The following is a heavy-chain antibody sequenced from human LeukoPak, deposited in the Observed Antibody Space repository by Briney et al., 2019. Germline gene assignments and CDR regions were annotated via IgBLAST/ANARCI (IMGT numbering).Heavy chain of an antibody. CDR3: ARHGTYNWIDY. Sequence: SETLSLTCTVSGGSISSYYWSWIRQPPGKGLDWIGYIYYSGSTNYNPSLKSRVTISVDTSKNQFSLKLSSVTAADTAVYYCARHGTYNWIDYWGQGTLVTVSS. CDR1: GGSISSYY. D-gene: IGHD1-20*01. CDR2: IYYSGST. V-gene: IGHV4-59*08. J-gene: IGHJ4*02.